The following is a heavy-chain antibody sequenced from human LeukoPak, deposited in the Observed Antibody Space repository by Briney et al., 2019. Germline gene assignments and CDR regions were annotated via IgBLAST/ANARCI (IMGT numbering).Heavy chain of an antibody. CDR2: ISWNSGSI. D-gene: IGHD3-10*01. CDR1: GFTFDDYA. CDR3: ARSLLWFGELSPSGY. Sequence: PGGSLRLSCAASGFTFDDYAMHWVRQAPGKGLEWVSGISWNSGSIGYADSVKGRFTISRDNAKNSLYLQMNSLRAEDTAVYYWARSLLWFGELSPSGYWGQGTLVTVSS. J-gene: IGHJ4*02. V-gene: IGHV3-9*01.